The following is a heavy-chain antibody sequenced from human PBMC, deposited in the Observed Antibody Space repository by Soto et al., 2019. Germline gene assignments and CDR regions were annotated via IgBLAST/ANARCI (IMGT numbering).Heavy chain of an antibody. D-gene: IGHD3-9*01. V-gene: IGHV4-59*08. J-gene: IGHJ2*01. Sequence: PSETLSLTCTVSGGSISSYYWSWIRQPPGKGLEWIGYIYYSGSTNYNPSLKSRVTISVDTSKNQFSLKLSSVTAADTAVYYCARHVAMYYDILTGYQNWYFDLWGRGTLVT. CDR1: GGSISSYY. CDR2: IYYSGST. CDR3: ARHVAMYYDILTGYQNWYFDL.